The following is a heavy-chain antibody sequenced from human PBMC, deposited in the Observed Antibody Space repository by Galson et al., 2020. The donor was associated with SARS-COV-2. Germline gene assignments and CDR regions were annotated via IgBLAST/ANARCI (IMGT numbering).Heavy chain of an antibody. CDR3: AKDWDIVVVPSFGMGV. Sequence: GGSLRLSCAASGFTFRNYGMHWVRQAPGTGLEWVAVISYDGINKSYVDSVKGRFTISRDNSKNMVYLQMSSLRAEDTALYYCAKDWDIVVVPSFGMGVWGQGTTVTVSS. D-gene: IGHD2-21*01. CDR2: ISYDGINK. V-gene: IGHV3-30*18. CDR1: GFTFRNYG. J-gene: IGHJ6*02.